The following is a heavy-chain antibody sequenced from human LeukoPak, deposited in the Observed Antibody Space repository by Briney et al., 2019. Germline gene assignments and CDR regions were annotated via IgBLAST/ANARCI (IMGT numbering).Heavy chain of an antibody. CDR3: ARGYDFWSGYYKTKRGYFDY. V-gene: IGHV4-34*01. D-gene: IGHD3-3*01. J-gene: IGHJ4*02. CDR1: GGSFSGYY. CDR2: INHSGST. Sequence: PSETLSLTCAVYGGSFSGYYWSWIRQPPGKGLEWIGEINHSGSTNYNPSLKSRVTISVDTSKNQFSLKLSSVTAADTAVYYCARGYDFWSGYYKTKRGYFDYWGQGTLVTVSS.